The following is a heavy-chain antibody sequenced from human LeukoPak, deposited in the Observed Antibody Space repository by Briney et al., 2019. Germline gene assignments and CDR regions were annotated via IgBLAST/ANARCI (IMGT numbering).Heavy chain of an antibody. Sequence: GGSLRLSCAASVFTFSSYSMNWVRQAPGKGLEWVSSISSSSSYICYADSVKGRFTISRDNAKNSLYLQMNSLRAEDTAVYYCARAPPDFWSGYLYFDYWGQGTLVTVS. D-gene: IGHD3-3*01. CDR2: ISSSSSYI. J-gene: IGHJ4*02. V-gene: IGHV3-21*01. CDR1: VFTFSSYS. CDR3: ARAPPDFWSGYLYFDY.